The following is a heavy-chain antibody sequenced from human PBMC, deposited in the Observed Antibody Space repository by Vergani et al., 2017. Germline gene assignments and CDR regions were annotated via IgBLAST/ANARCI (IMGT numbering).Heavy chain of an antibody. Sequence: QVQLQESGPGLVKPSETLSLTCAVSGYSISSGYYWGWIRQPPGKGLEWIGSIYHSGSTYYNPSLKSRVTISVDTSKNQFSLKLSSVTAADTAVYYCARGPSTGEGYWGRGTLVTVSS. V-gene: IGHV4-38-2*01. D-gene: IGHD4-11*01. CDR3: ARGPSTGEGY. J-gene: IGHJ4*02. CDR2: IYHSGST. CDR1: GYSISSGYY.